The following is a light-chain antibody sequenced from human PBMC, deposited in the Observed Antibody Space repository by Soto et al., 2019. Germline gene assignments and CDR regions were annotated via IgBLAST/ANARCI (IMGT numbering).Light chain of an antibody. V-gene: IGLV2-23*01. CDR2: EDN. CDR3: CTYAGSSSWV. Sequence: QSALTQPASVSGSPGQSITISCTGTSSDVGNYNLVSWYQQHPVKAPKLIIYEDNKRPSRVSNRFSGSKSGNMSSLTISGLQAEDEAYYYCCTYAGSSSWVFGGGTKLTVL. CDR1: SSDVGNYNL. J-gene: IGLJ3*02.